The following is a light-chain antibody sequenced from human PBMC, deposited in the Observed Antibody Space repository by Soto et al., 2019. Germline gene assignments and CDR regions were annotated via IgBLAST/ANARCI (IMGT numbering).Light chain of an antibody. V-gene: IGLV2-14*03. J-gene: IGLJ1*01. Sequence: QPVLTQPASVSGSPGRSITISCTGTSSDVGGYNYVSWYQSHPGEAPKPIIYDVSNRPSGVSDRFSGSKSGNTASLTISGLQAEDEADYYCSSYTSSISYVFGTGTKVTVL. CDR2: DVS. CDR1: SSDVGGYNY. CDR3: SSYTSSISYV.